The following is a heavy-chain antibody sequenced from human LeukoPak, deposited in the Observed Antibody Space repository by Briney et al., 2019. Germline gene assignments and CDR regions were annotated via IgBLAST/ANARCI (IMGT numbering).Heavy chain of an antibody. CDR2: INHSEST. J-gene: IGHJ4*02. D-gene: IGHD3-22*01. V-gene: IGHV4-34*01. CDR3: ARESRITMIVED. CDR1: GGSFSGYY. Sequence: SETLSLTCAVYGGSFSGYYWSWIRQPPGKGLEWIGEINHSESTNYNPSLKSRVTISVDTSKNQFSLKLSSVTAADTAVYYCARESRITMIVEDWGQGTLVTVSS.